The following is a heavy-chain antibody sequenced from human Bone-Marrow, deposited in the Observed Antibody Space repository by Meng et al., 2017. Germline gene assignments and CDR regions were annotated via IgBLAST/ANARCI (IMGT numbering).Heavy chain of an antibody. CDR2: ISWDGGST. V-gene: IGHV3-43*01. D-gene: IGHD3-22*01. Sequence: GGSLRLSCAASGFTFDDYTMHWVRQAPGKGLEWVSLISWDGGSTYYADSVKGRFTISRDNSKNSLYLQMNSLRAEDTALYYCATTDYYDTSGYYPFDYWGQGTLVTVSS. CDR3: ATTDYYDTSGYYPFDY. J-gene: IGHJ4*02. CDR1: GFTFDDYT.